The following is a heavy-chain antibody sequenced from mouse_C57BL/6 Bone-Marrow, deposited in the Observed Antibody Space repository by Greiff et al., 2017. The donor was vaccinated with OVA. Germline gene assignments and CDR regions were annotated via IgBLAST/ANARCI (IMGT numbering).Heavy chain of an antibody. CDR1: GFTFSSYA. D-gene: IGHD1-1*01. CDR2: ISDGGSYT. CDR3: ARALYYYGSSPDAMDY. V-gene: IGHV5-4*03. Sequence: EVKLMESGGGLVKPGGSLKLSCAASGFTFSSYAMSWVRQTPEKRLEWVATISDGGSYTYYPDNVKGRFTISRDNAKNNLYLQMSHLKSEDTAMYYGARALYYYGSSPDAMDYWGQGTSVTVSS. J-gene: IGHJ4*01.